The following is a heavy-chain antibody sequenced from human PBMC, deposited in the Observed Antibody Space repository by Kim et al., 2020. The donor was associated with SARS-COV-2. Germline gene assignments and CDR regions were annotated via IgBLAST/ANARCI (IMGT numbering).Heavy chain of an antibody. V-gene: IGHV3-9*01. CDR2: ISWNSGSI. CDR3: AKDIYGGDYDRGGFDY. CDR1: GFTFDDYA. D-gene: IGHD4-17*01. Sequence: GGSLRLSCAASGFTFDDYAMHWVRQAPGKGLEWVSGISWNSGSIGYADSVKGRFTISRDNAKNSLYLQMNSLRAEDTALYYCAKDIYGGDYDRGGFDYWGQGTLVTVSS. J-gene: IGHJ4*02.